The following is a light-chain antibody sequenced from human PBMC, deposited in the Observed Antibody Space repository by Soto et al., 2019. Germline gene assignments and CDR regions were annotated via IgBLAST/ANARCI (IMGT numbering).Light chain of an antibody. CDR3: CSYAGSSTFVSF. V-gene: IGLV2-23*02. CDR1: SSDVGSYNL. CDR2: EVS. Sequence: QSALTQPASVSGSPGQSITISCTGTSSDVGSYNLVSWYQQHPGKAPKLMIYEVSKRPSGVSNRFSGSKSGNTASLTISGLQAEDEVVFYCCSYAGSSTFVSFFGTGTKVPVL. J-gene: IGLJ1*01.